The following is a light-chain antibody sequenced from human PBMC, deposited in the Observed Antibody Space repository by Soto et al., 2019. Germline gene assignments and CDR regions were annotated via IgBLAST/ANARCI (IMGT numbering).Light chain of an antibody. Sequence: ETVMTQSPVTLSVSPGDTAALSCRASQRVSSHLAWYQQKPGQAPRLLIYAASTRATGIPARFSGSGSGTEFTLTISSLQSEDFAVYYCQQYNNWPPVTFGPGTKVDIK. CDR1: QRVSSH. V-gene: IGKV3-15*01. J-gene: IGKJ3*01. CDR3: QQYNNWPPVT. CDR2: AAS.